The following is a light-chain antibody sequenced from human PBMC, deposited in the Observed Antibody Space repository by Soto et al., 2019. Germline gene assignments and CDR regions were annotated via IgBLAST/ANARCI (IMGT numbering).Light chain of an antibody. V-gene: IGKV3-20*01. CDR3: QHYGTSWWT. J-gene: IGKJ1*01. Sequence: EIVLTQSPGTLSLSPGERATLSCRASQSVSSSYLAWYQQKPGQAPRLLLTGASGRATGIPVRFSSGASDTDFALTISRLEPEDFAVYYCQHYGTSWWTFGQGTKGDIK. CDR1: QSVSSSY. CDR2: GAS.